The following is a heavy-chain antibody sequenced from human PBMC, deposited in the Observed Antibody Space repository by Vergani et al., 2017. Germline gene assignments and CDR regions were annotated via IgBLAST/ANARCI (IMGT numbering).Heavy chain of an antibody. CDR3: ASDTHSGQGADR. V-gene: IGHV4-59*11. J-gene: IGHJ4*03. Sequence: VQLQESGPGLVKSSETLSLICSVSFDSIRNLYCNLIRQPPGKGLEWIGSIHYSENTNYNPSLKTRVTISVDTSKNQFSLTLTSVTAADTAVYYCASDTHSGQGADRWGQGILVTVTS. CDR1: FDSIRNLY. D-gene: IGHD6-19*01. CDR2: IHYSENT.